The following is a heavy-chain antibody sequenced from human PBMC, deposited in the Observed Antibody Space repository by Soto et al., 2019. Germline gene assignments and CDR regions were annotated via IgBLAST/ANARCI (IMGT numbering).Heavy chain of an antibody. J-gene: IGHJ6*02. CDR1: GDSVSSNSAA. D-gene: IGHD1-26*01. Sequence: SQTLSLTCAISGDSVSSNSAAWNWIRQSPSRGLEWLGRTYYRSKWYNDYAVSVKSRITINPDTSKNQFSLQLNSVTPEGTAGYYCAAATLYYYYYGMDVWGQGTTVTVSS. CDR2: TYYRSKWYN. CDR3: AAATLYYYYYGMDV. V-gene: IGHV6-1*01.